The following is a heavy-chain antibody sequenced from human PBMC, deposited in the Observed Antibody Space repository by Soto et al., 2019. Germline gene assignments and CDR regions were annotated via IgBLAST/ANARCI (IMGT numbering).Heavy chain of an antibody. V-gene: IGHV4-34*01. Sequence: EKHHSGSTSYNPFLKGRLTMSVDSSKSQFSLKVNSVTAADTAVYYCARTGSGTFYSHDAFHIWGQGTKVTV. CDR2: KHHSGST. J-gene: IGHJ3*02. D-gene: IGHD6-19*01. CDR3: ARTGSGTFYSHDAFHI.